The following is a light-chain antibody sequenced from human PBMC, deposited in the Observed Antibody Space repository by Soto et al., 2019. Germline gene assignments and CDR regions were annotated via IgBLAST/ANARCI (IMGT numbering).Light chain of an antibody. Sequence: DIQMTQSPSTLSASVGDRVTITCRASQSISSWLAWYQQKPGKAPKLLIYKASSLESGVPSRFSGSGSGTEFTLTISSLQPDDFATYYCQQYISYSPWTFGKGTKVEIK. CDR1: QSISSW. CDR2: KAS. CDR3: QQYISYSPWT. J-gene: IGKJ1*01. V-gene: IGKV1-5*03.